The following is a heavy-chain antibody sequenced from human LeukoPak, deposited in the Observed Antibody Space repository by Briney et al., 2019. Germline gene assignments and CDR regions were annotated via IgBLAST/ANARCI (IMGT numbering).Heavy chain of an antibody. J-gene: IGHJ4*02. D-gene: IGHD3-16*01. CDR2: MYTGGTT. V-gene: IGHV3-53*01. CDR3: ARDKATSGGGLDS. Sequence: PGGSLRLSCAASGFTVSGTHMSWVRQAPGKGLEWVSAMYTGGTTNYSDSVEGRFTISRDTSKNTLYLQMDSLRVEDTAVYYCARDKATSGGGLDSWGQGTLVTVSS. CDR1: GFTVSGTH.